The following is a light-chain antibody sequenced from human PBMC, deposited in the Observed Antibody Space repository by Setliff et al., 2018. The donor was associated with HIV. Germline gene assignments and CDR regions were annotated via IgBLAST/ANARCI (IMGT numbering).Light chain of an antibody. CDR1: SNDVGRYNL. Sequence: QSARTHPASVFGSPGQAITISCTGTSNDVGRYNLVSWYQQYPAEAPKVIIYDVNKRPSGVSNRFSGSKSGNTASLTISGLQAEDEADVYCCSYAGSSAPVVFGGGTKVTVL. CDR2: DVN. V-gene: IGLV2-23*02. CDR3: CSYAGSSAPVV. J-gene: IGLJ2*01.